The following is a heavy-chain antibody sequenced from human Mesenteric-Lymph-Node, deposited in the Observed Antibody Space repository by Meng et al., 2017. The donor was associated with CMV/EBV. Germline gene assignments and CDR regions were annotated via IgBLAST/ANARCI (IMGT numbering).Heavy chain of an antibody. Sequence: GESLKISCAASGFTFSNYGMHWVRQTPGKGLEWMGLIQGDATRTFYGDSAKGRFTISRDNSKNTLYLEMNSVRPEDTAMYYCAKGCNPDCFYLDFWGQGAPVTVSS. J-gene: IGHJ4*02. CDR1: GFTFSNYG. D-gene: IGHD2/OR15-2a*01. CDR2: IQGDATRT. CDR3: AKGCNPDCFYLDF. V-gene: IGHV3-30*02.